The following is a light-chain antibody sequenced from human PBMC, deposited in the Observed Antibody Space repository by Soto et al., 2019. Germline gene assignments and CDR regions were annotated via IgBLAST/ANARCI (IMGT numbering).Light chain of an antibody. CDR2: EVR. J-gene: IGLJ2*01. CDR3: SSYTTSTTQV. V-gene: IGLV2-14*01. Sequence: QSVLTQPASVSGSPGQSITISCTGTSSDVGSYNYVSWYQQHPGKAPKLMIYEVRNRPSGVSDRFSGSKSGKTASLTIFGLQAEDEDDYYYSSYTTSTTQVFGGGTKLTVL. CDR1: SSDVGSYNY.